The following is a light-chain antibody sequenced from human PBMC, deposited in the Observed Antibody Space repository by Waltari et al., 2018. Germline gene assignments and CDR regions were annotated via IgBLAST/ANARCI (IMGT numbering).Light chain of an antibody. J-gene: IGLJ2*01. CDR3: QTWDTGVV. CDR2: LSSDGSH. V-gene: IGLV4-69*01. CDR1: SGHRRYA. Sequence: QLVLTQPPSASASLGASVRLTCTLTSGHRRYAISWHQQRPEKGPRYLMRLSSDGSHTKGDGIPDRFSGSSSGAERYLIISSLQSEDEADYYCQTWDTGVVFGGGTKLTVL.